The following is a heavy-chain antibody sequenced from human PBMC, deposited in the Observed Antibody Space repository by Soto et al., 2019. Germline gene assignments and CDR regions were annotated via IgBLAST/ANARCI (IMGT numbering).Heavy chain of an antibody. CDR2: ISAHNGNT. J-gene: IGHJ4*02. V-gene: IGHV1-18*01. D-gene: IGHD5-12*01. CDR1: VYTFTSYG. Sequence: QVKLVQSGAEVKKPGASVKVSCKASVYTFTSYGISWVRQVPGQGLEWMGWISAHNGNTNYAQKLQGRVTMTTVTCTITVYREMRSLRSDVTAVYYCARDRGGYALACWGQGTLVTVSS. CDR3: ARDRGGYALAC.